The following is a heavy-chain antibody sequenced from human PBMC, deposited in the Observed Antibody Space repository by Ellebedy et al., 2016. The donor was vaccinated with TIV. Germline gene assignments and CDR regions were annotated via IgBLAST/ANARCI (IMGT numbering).Heavy chain of an antibody. D-gene: IGHD1-26*01. CDR3: ASAAGSY. CDR1: GYTFTGYY. CDR2: FDPEDGET. V-gene: IGHV1-24*01. Sequence: ASVKVSCXASGYTFTGYYMHWVRQAPGKGLEWMGGFDPEDGETIYAQKFQGRVTMTEDTSTDTAYMELSSLRSEDTAVYYCASAAGSYWGQGTLVTVSS. J-gene: IGHJ4*02.